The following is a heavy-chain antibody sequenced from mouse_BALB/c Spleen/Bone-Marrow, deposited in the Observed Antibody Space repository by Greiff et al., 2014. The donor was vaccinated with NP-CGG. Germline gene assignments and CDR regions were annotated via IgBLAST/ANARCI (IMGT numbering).Heavy chain of an antibody. CDR2: IAPGSGNI. Sequence: DLVKPGASVKLSCKASGYTFTSYWINWVKQRPGQGLEWIGRIAPGSGNIYYNEKFKVKATLTVDTSSSTAYIQLNRRSFKYSAGYFCARSCVVSNPYAMDYWGQGTSVTVSS. CDR3: ARSCVVSNPYAMDY. CDR1: GYTFTSYW. V-gene: IGHV1S41*01. D-gene: IGHD2-5*01. J-gene: IGHJ4*01.